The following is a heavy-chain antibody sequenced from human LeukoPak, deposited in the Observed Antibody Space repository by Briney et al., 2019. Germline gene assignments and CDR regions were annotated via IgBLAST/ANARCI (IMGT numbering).Heavy chain of an antibody. J-gene: IGHJ4*02. V-gene: IGHV1-18*01. D-gene: IGHD2-2*01. CDR1: GYTFTSYG. CDR3: ARDRCSSTSCYWGGEYYFDY. CDR2: ISAYNGNT. Sequence: ASVKVSCKASGYTFTSYGISWVRQAPGQGLEWMGWISAYNGNTNYAQKLQGRVTMTTDTSTSTAYMELRSLRSDGTAVYYCARDRCSSTSCYWGGEYYFDYWGQGTLVTVSS.